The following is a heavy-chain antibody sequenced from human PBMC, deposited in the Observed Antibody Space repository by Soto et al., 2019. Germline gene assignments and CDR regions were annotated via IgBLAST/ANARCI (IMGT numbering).Heavy chain of an antibody. V-gene: IGHV3-9*01. J-gene: IGHJ6*02. CDR2: ISWNSGSI. CDR3: AKDHDLYYYYDGMDV. Sequence: GGSLRLSCAASGFTFDDYAMHWVRQAPGKGLEWVSGISWNSGSIGYADSVKGRFTISRDNAKNSLYLQMNSLRAEDTALYYCAKDHDLYYYYDGMDVWGQGTTVTVSS. CDR1: GFTFDDYA.